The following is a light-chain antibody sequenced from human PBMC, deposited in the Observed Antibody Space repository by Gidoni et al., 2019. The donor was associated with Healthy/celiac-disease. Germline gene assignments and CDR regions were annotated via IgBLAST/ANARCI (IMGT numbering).Light chain of an antibody. V-gene: IGKV1-9*01. Sequence: DIQLTQSPSFLSASVGDIVTITCRASQGISSYLAWYQQKPGKAPKLLIYAASTLQSGVPSRFSGSGSGTEFTLTISSLQPEDFATYYCQQLNSYPGFGQGTKLEIK. J-gene: IGKJ2*03. CDR1: QGISSY. CDR2: AAS. CDR3: QQLNSYPG.